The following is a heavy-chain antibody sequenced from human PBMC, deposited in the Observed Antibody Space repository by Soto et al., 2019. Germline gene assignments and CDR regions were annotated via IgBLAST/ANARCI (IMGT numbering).Heavy chain of an antibody. D-gene: IGHD6-6*01. CDR3: ARHLFYSSSWRGVWFDP. CDR2: IYYSGST. V-gene: IGHV4-39*01. CDR1: GGSISSSSYY. Sequence: SETLSLTCTVSGGSISSSSYYWGWIRQPPGKGLEWIGSIYYSGSTYYNPSLKSRVTISVDTSKNQFSLKLSSVTAADTAVYYCARHLFYSSSWRGVWFDPWGQGTLVTVSS. J-gene: IGHJ5*02.